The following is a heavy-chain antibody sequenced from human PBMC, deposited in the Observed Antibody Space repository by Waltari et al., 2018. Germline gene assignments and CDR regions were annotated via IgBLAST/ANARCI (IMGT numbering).Heavy chain of an antibody. Sequence: QVQLVQSGAEVKKPGSSVKVSCKASGCTFSSSAIRWMRQAPGQGLEWMGGIIPIFGTANYAQKFQGRVTITADESTSTAYMELSSLRSEDTAVYYCARDLEYSSGCYRNWFDPWGQGTLVTVSS. CDR1: GCTFSSSA. D-gene: IGHD6-19*01. CDR2: IIPIFGTA. J-gene: IGHJ5*02. CDR3: ARDLEYSSGCYRNWFDP. V-gene: IGHV1-69*13.